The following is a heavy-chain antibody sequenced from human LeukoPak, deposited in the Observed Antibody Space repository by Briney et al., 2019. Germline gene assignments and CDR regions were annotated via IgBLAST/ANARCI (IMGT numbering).Heavy chain of an antibody. J-gene: IGHJ4*02. CDR1: GYTFTTFW. Sequence: RESLKISCEGSGYTFTTFWIGWVRQLPGKGLEWMGLIYPYDSDTRYSPSFQGQVTISVDKSISTAYLQWTSLKASDTALYFCARGPDGAYYFDSWGQGTLVSVSS. CDR2: IYPYDSDT. V-gene: IGHV5-51*01. D-gene: IGHD1-14*01. CDR3: ARGPDGAYYFDS.